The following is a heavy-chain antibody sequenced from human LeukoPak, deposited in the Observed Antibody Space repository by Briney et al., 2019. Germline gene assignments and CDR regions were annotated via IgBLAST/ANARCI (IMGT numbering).Heavy chain of an antibody. J-gene: IGHJ4*02. CDR3: ARDKRGIVVVPAAQ. CDR1: GGTFSSYT. Sequence: GASVKVSCKASGGTFSSYTISWVRQAPGQGLEWTGRIIPILGIANYAQKFQGRVTITADKSTSTAYMELSSLRSKDTAVYYCARDKRGIVVVPAAQWGQGTLVTVSS. CDR2: IIPILGIA. D-gene: IGHD2-2*01. V-gene: IGHV1-69*04.